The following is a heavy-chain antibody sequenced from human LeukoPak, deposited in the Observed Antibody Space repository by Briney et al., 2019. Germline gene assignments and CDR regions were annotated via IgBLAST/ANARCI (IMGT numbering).Heavy chain of an antibody. CDR1: GDSISSGDYY. CDR2: IYYSGST. Sequence: PSETLSLTCTASGDSISSGDYYWSWIRQPPGKGLEWIGYIYYSGSTYYNPSLKSRVTISVDTSKNQFSLKLSSVTAADTAVYYCQSGYDAFDIWGQGTMVTVSS. V-gene: IGHV4-30-4*01. CDR3: QSGYDAFDI. D-gene: IGHD5-12*01. J-gene: IGHJ3*02.